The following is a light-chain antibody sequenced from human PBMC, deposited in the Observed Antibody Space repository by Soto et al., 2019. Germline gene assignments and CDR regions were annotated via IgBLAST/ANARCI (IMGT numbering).Light chain of an antibody. J-gene: IGKJ4*01. CDR1: QSISSW. Sequence: DIQMTQSPSTLSASVGDRVTITCRASQSISSWLAWYQQKPGKAPKLLIYMASSLESGVPSRFSGSGSGTEFTLTISSLQPDDFATYYCQQYNSYSSLTFGGGTKVEIK. CDR3: QQYNSYSSLT. CDR2: MAS. V-gene: IGKV1-5*03.